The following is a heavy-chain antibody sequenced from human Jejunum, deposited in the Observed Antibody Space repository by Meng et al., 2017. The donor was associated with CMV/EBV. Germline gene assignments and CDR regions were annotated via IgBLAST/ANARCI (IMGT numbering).Heavy chain of an antibody. V-gene: IGHV1-69*10. J-gene: IGHJ4*02. CDR3: ARVHQQLVRGYFDS. D-gene: IGHD6-13*01. CDR1: FSTSC. Sequence: FSTSCGRWVRQAPGQGLEWMGGIIPSLNIANYAQKFRGRVTITADNADKSTSTAYMELSSLRSEDTAVYYCARVHQQLVRGYFDSWGQGTLVTVSS. CDR2: IIPSLNIA.